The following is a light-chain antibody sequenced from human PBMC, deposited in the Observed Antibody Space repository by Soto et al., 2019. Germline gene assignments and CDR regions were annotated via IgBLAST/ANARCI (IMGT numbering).Light chain of an antibody. J-gene: IGKJ4*01. Sequence: EIVLTQSPGTLSLSPGERATLSCRASQSVSSSYLAWYQQKPGQAPRLLIYGASSRATGIPDRFSGSGSGTAYTLTISRLEPEDFAVYYCQQYGSSPLTFVGGTKVEIK. V-gene: IGKV3-20*01. CDR3: QQYGSSPLT. CDR2: GAS. CDR1: QSVSSSY.